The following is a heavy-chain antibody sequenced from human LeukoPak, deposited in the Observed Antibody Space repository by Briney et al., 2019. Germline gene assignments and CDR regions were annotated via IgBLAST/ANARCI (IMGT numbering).Heavy chain of an antibody. CDR1: GFTFSSYA. V-gene: IGHV3-23*01. D-gene: IGHD1-1*01. Sequence: GGSLRLSCAASGFTFSSYAMSWLRQAPGKGLEWVSAISGSGGSSYYADSVKGRVTLSRDNSKNKLYLQMNSLRAEDTAVYYCAKRTNGNDGYFDYWGQGTLVTVSS. CDR2: ISGSGGSS. J-gene: IGHJ4*02. CDR3: AKRTNGNDGYFDY.